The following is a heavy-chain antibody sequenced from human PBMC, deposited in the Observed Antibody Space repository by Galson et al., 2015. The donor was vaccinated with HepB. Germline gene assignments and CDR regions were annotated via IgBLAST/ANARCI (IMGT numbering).Heavy chain of an antibody. CDR2: ITGSGDTT. CDR1: GVRFSDYG. D-gene: IGHD2-15*01. CDR3: ARGGFCAGSSCYQGVY. Sequence: PLRLSCETSGVRFSDYGMSWVRHAPGKGLEGVSAITGSGDTTYHADSVMGRFTIPIDSSKSILYRQMNSLRVEETAIYYCARGGFCAGSSCYQGVYWGQGTLVSVSS. J-gene: IGHJ4*02. V-gene: IGHV3-23*01.